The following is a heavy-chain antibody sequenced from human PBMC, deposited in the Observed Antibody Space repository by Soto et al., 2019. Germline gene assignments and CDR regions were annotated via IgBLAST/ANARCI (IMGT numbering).Heavy chain of an antibody. Sequence: QSGGSLRLSCAASGFTFSSYWMSWVRQAPGKGLEWVANIKQDGSEKYYVDSVKGRFTISRDNAKNSLYLQMNSLRAEDTAVYYCARSWVGPADLSDYYGMDVWGQGTTVTVSS. D-gene: IGHD2-2*01. CDR3: ARSWVGPADLSDYYGMDV. V-gene: IGHV3-7*01. CDR1: GFTFSSYW. CDR2: IKQDGSEK. J-gene: IGHJ6*02.